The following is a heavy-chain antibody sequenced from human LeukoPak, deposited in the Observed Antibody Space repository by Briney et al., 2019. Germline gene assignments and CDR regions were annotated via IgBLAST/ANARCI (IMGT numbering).Heavy chain of an antibody. CDR1: GFPFNRFA. CDR2: ISGGGDA. CDR3: AKEGITGADS. Sequence: GGSLTLSCTASGFPFNRFAMSWVRQAPGQGLAWVSAISGGGDAHYADSVKGRFTISRDNSKNTLFLHMNNLTADDTALYFCAKEGITGADSWGQGTLVSVSS. V-gene: IGHV3-23*01. J-gene: IGHJ4*02.